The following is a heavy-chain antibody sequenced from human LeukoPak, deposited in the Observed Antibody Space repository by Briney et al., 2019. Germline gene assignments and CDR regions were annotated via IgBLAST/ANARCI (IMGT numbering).Heavy chain of an antibody. CDR1: GFTFSSHA. Sequence: PGGSLRLSCAASGFTFSSHAMHWVRQAPGKGLKWVAVISYDGSNKYHADSVKGRFTISRDNSKNTLYLQMNWLRAEETTVYYCARDWARSSSWDYYFDYWGQGTLVTVSS. CDR3: ARDWARSSSWDYYFDY. D-gene: IGHD6-13*01. J-gene: IGHJ4*02. CDR2: ISYDGSNK. V-gene: IGHV3-30*04.